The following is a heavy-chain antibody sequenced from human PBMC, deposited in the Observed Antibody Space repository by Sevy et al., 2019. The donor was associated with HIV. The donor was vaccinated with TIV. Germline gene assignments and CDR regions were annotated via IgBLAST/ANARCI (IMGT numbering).Heavy chain of an antibody. D-gene: IGHD5-18*01. CDR1: GGTFSSYA. V-gene: IGHV1-69*13. J-gene: IGHJ4*02. CDR2: IIPIFGTA. CDR3: ATPGSSWRQLWLQDY. Sequence: ASVKVSCKASGGTFSSYAISWVRQAPGQGLEWMGGIIPIFGTANYAQKFQGRVTITADESTSTAYMELSSLRSEDTAVYYCATPGSSWRQLWLQDYWGQGTLVTVSS.